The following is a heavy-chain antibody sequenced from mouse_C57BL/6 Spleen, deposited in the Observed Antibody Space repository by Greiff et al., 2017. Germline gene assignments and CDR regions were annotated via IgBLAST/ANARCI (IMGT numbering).Heavy chain of an antibody. D-gene: IGHD1-1*01. CDR3: ARTYYGSSYDWYFDV. Sequence: EVQGVESGGGLVKPGGSLKLSCAASGFTFSDYGMHWVRQAPEKGLEWVAYISSGSSTIYYADTVKGRFTISRDNAKNTLFLQMTSLRSEDTAMYYCARTYYGSSYDWYFDVWGTGTTVTVSS. CDR1: GFTFSDYG. CDR2: ISSGSSTI. V-gene: IGHV5-17*01. J-gene: IGHJ1*03.